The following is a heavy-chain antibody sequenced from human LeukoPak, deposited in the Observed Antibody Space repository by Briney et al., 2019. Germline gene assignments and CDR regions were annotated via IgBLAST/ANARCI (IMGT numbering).Heavy chain of an antibody. Sequence: ASVKVSCKASGYTFTSYDINWVRQATGQGLEWMGWMNLNSGNTGFAQKFQGRVTMTRNTSIITAYMELSSLRSEDTAVYFCARGRGFGESRPRVFDSWGQGTLVTVSS. D-gene: IGHD3-10*01. J-gene: IGHJ4*02. CDR2: MNLNSGNT. CDR1: GYTFTSYD. V-gene: IGHV1-8*01. CDR3: ARGRGFGESRPRVFDS.